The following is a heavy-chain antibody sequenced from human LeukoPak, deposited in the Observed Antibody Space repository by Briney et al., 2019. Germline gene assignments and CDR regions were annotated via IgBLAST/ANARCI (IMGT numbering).Heavy chain of an antibody. V-gene: IGHV1-46*01. Sequence: GASVKVSCKASGYTFINYYMHWVRQAPGQGLERMGIINPSGGSTSYAQKFQGRVTMTRDTSTSTVYMELGSLRSEDTAVYYCARDESTSILWWWGQGTLVTVSS. D-gene: IGHD2-21*01. CDR1: GYTFINYY. CDR2: INPSGGST. CDR3: ARDESTSILWW. J-gene: IGHJ1*01.